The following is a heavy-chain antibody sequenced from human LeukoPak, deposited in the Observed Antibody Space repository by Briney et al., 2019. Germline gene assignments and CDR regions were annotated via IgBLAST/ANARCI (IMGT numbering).Heavy chain of an antibody. J-gene: IGHJ3*02. V-gene: IGHV3-15*05. CDR3: STGGDVMIAGTRAFDI. D-gene: IGHD6-13*01. CDR2: IKSEIDGGTR. CDR1: GFTFSSYA. Sequence: GGSLRLYCAASGFTFSSYAMSWVRQAPGKGLEWVGRIKSEIDGGTRDYAAPVKGRFTVSRDDSKSTLYLQMNSLKTEDTAVYYCSTGGDVMIAGTRAFDIWGQGTMVTVSS.